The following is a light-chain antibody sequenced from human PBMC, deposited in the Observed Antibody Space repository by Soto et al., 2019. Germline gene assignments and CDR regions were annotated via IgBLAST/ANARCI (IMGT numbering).Light chain of an antibody. J-gene: IGKJ5*01. V-gene: IGKV1D-8*01. CDR1: QGISSY. CDR2: AAS. Sequence: GMARSSSWLSASTRDRVTISCRMSQGISSYLAWYQQKPGKAPELLIYAASTLQSGVPSRFSGSGSGTDFTLPLTCLQSEDFTPYYSHQYYSFPTTFRQGTRLEIK. CDR3: HQYYSFPTT.